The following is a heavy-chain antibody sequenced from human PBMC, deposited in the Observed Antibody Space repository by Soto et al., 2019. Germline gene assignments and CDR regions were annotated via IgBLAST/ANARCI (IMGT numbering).Heavy chain of an antibody. CDR1: GFTFSSYG. Sequence: GESLKISCAASGFTFSSYGMHWVRQAPGKGLEWVAVISYDGSNKYYADSVKGRFTISRDNSKNTLYLQMNSLRAEDTAVYYCAKSANLRGTTTPDVWGQGTTVTVSS. CDR2: ISYDGSNK. V-gene: IGHV3-30*18. D-gene: IGHD1-7*01. CDR3: AKSANLRGTTTPDV. J-gene: IGHJ6*02.